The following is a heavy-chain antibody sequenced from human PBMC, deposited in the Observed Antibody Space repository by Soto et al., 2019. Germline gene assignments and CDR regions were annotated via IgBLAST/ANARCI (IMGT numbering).Heavy chain of an antibody. D-gene: IGHD2-15*01. CDR1: GYTFTGYY. CDR3: ARAVCSGGSCYSAWFDP. J-gene: IGHJ5*02. V-gene: IGHV1-2*02. CDR2: INPNSGGT. Sequence: ASVKVSCKASGYTFTGYYMHWVRQAPGQGLEWMGWINPNSGGTNYAQKFQGRVTMTRDTSISTAYMELSRLRSDDTAVYYCARAVCSGGSCYSAWFDPWGQGTMVTVYS.